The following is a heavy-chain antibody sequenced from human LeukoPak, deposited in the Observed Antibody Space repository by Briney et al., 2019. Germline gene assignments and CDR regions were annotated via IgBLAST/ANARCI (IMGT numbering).Heavy chain of an antibody. D-gene: IGHD5-18*01. CDR1: GFTFSTYW. Sequence: GGSLRLSCAASGFTFSTYWMNWVRQAPGKGLEWVSSISSSSSYIYYADSVKGRFTISRDNAKNSLYLQMNSLRAEDTAVYYCASPPLNGYSYGLDYWGQGTLVTVSS. CDR3: ASPPLNGYSYGLDY. V-gene: IGHV3-21*01. J-gene: IGHJ4*02. CDR2: ISSSSSYI.